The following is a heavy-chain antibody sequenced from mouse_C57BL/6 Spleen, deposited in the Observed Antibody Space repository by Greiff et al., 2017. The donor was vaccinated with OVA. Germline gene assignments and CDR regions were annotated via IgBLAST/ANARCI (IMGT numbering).Heavy chain of an antibody. J-gene: IGHJ2*01. D-gene: IGHD1-1*01. Sequence: QVHVKQPGAELVKAGASVKMSCKASGYTFTSYWITWVKQRPGQGLEWIGDIYPGSGSTNYNEKFKSKATLTVDTSSSTAYMQLSSLTSEDSAVYYCARRDYGWGQGTTLTVSS. CDR1: GYTFTSYW. CDR2: IYPGSGST. CDR3: ARRDYG. V-gene: IGHV1-55*01.